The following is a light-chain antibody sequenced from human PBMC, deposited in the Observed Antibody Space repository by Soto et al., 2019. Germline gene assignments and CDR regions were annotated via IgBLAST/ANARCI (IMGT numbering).Light chain of an antibody. Sequence: EIVLTQSPDTLSLSPGERATLSCRASQSVRSSLAWHQQKPAQAPRLLIYDASNRATGIPARFSGSGSGTDFTLTISTPEPEDFAVYYCQQRSNWPPEVTFGPGTKVDIK. V-gene: IGKV3-11*01. CDR2: DAS. CDR3: QQRSNWPPEVT. J-gene: IGKJ3*01. CDR1: QSVRSS.